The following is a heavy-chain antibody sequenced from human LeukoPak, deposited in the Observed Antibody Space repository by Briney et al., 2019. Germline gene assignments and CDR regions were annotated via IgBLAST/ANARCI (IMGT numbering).Heavy chain of an antibody. CDR2: IYSGGST. CDR1: GFTVSGNY. Sequence: PGGSLRLSCAASGFTVSGNYMSWVRQAPGKGLEWVSVIYSGGSTYYADSVKGRFTISRDNSKNTLYLQMNSLRAEDTAVYYCAREVDGDYGDYWGQGTLVTVSS. V-gene: IGHV3-53*01. D-gene: IGHD4-17*01. J-gene: IGHJ4*02. CDR3: AREVDGDYGDY.